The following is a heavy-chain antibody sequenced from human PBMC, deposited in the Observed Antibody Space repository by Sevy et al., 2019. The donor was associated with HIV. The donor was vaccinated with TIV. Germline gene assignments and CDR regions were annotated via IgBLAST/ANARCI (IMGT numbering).Heavy chain of an antibody. J-gene: IGHJ6*02. D-gene: IGHD3-3*01. Sequence: ASVKVSCKSTGYMFTDFYINWVRLAPGQGLEWVVWINPDNGDTDYGQKFQGRVTMTRDTSLSSAYMELSSLRSDDTAMYYCARNLAIFGVQNGLDVWGQGTSVTVSS. CDR3: ARNLAIFGVQNGLDV. V-gene: IGHV1-2*02. CDR2: INPDNGDT. CDR1: GYMFTDFY.